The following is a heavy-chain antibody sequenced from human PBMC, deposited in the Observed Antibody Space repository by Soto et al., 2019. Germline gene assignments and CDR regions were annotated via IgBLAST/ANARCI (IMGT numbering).Heavy chain of an antibody. V-gene: IGHV3-7*03. D-gene: IGHD6-19*01. CDR3: TRGIRGSSGWSYYYGMDV. CDR2: IQQDGGEQ. Sequence: GGSLRLSCAASGFTFSNYWMSWVRQAPGKGLEWVANIQQDGGEQYYVDSVKGRFTISRDNAENSLYLQMSSLRAEDTAVYYCTRGIRGSSGWSYYYGMDVWGQGTTVTV. CDR1: GFTFSNYW. J-gene: IGHJ6*02.